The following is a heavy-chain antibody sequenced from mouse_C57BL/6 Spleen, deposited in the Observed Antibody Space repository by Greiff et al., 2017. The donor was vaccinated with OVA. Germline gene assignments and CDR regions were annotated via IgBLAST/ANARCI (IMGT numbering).Heavy chain of an antibody. CDR1: GFTFSSYG. Sequence: EVQLVESGGDLVKPGGSLKLSCAASGFTFSSYGMSWVRQTPDKRLEWVATISSGGSYTYYPDSVKGRFTISRDNAKNTLYLQMSSLKSEDTAMYYCARPYSNFLGYFDVWGTGTTVTVSS. CDR2: ISSGGSYT. J-gene: IGHJ1*03. V-gene: IGHV5-6*01. CDR3: ARPYSNFLGYFDV. D-gene: IGHD2-5*01.